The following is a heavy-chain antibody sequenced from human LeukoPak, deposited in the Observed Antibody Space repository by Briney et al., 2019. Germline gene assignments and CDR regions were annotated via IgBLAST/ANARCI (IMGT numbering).Heavy chain of an antibody. J-gene: IGHJ4*02. D-gene: IGHD3-10*01. V-gene: IGHV3-23*01. CDR3: AKPPRGSGEDY. CDR2: IISSGDVT. CDR1: GFAFRSYA. Sequence: GGSLRLSCAASGFAFRSYAMSWVRQAPGKGLEWVSSIISSGDVTYYADSLTGRFTISRDNSKNMVYLQMNSLRAEDTAVYYRAKPPRGSGEDYWGQGTLVTVSS.